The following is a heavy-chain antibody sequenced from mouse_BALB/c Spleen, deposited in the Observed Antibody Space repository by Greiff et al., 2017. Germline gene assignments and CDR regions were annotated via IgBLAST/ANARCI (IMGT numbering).Heavy chain of an antibody. Sequence: EVKLMESGGDLVKPGGSLKLSCAASGFTFSSYGMSWVRQTPDKRLEWVATISSGGSYTYYPDSVKGRFTISRDNAKNTLYLQMSSLKSEDTAMYYCARDERLLSSYWYFDVWGAGTTVTVSS. CDR1: GFTFSSYG. D-gene: IGHD2-12*01. V-gene: IGHV5-6*01. CDR3: ARDERLLSSYWYFDV. CDR2: ISSGGSYT. J-gene: IGHJ1*01.